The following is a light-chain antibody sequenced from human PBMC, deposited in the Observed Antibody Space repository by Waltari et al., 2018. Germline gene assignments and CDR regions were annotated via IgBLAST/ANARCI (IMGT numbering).Light chain of an antibody. Sequence: QSALTQPASVSGSPGQSITISCIGSSSDVGDYNYVSWYQQHPGKAHKLMISEVSNRHAGVCNRFSGSMSRNTASLTISGLQAEDEADYYCSSYISSSTVVFGGGTILTVL. J-gene: IGLJ2*01. CDR2: EVS. CDR3: SSYISSSTVV. CDR1: SSDVGDYNY. V-gene: IGLV2-14*01.